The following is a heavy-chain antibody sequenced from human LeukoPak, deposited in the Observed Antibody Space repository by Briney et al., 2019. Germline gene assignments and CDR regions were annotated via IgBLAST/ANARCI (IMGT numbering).Heavy chain of an antibody. V-gene: IGHV4-39*01. D-gene: IGHD3-10*01. Sequence: SETLSLTCTVSGGSISSSSYHWGWIRQPPGKGLEWIGNVYNGGSTYYNSSLKSRITISVDTSKNQFSLKLTSVTAADTAVYYCARRGGSGRSFDYWGQGTLVTVSS. CDR1: GGSISSSSYH. CDR3: ARRGGSGRSFDY. J-gene: IGHJ4*02. CDR2: VYNGGST.